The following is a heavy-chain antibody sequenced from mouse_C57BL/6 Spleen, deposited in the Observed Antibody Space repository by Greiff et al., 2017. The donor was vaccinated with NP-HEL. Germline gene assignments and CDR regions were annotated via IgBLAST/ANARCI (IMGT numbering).Heavy chain of an antibody. CDR1: GFTFSDYY. CDR2: INYDGSSK. V-gene: IGHV5-16*01. CDR3: AIAYYYGSHWYFDV. J-gene: IGHJ1*03. D-gene: IGHD1-1*01. Sequence: EVMLVESEGGLVQPGSSMKLSCTASGFTFSDYYMAWVRQVPEKGLEWVANINYDGSSKYYLDSLKSRFIISRDNAKNILYLQMSSLKSEDTATYYCAIAYYYGSHWYFDVWGTRSTVTVAS.